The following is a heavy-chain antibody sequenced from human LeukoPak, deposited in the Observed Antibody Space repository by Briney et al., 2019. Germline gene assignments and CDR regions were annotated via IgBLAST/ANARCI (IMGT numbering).Heavy chain of an antibody. CDR3: AKRRTTVITMDYFDY. V-gene: IGHV3-23*01. D-gene: IGHD4-17*01. CDR2: ISGGTGTP. Sequence: VGSLRLSCAASGFTFSNYAMSWVRQAPGKGLEWVSGISGGTGTPFYADSVKGRFTISRDNSKNTLYLQMSSLRGEDTAVYFCAKRRTTVITMDYFDYWGQGTLVTVSS. CDR1: GFTFSNYA. J-gene: IGHJ4*02.